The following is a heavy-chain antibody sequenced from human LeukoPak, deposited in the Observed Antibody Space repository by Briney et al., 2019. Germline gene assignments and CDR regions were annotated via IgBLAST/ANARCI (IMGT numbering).Heavy chain of an antibody. CDR1: GGSISSSSYY. J-gene: IGHJ4*02. Sequence: PSETLSLTCTVSGGSISSSSYYWGWIRQPPGKGLEWIGSIYYSGSTYYNPSLKSRVTISVDTSKNQFSLKLSSVTSADTAVYFCARVAAAGNYYFDYWGQGTLVTVSS. V-gene: IGHV4-39*07. CDR3: ARVAAAGNYYFDY. CDR2: IYYSGST. D-gene: IGHD6-13*01.